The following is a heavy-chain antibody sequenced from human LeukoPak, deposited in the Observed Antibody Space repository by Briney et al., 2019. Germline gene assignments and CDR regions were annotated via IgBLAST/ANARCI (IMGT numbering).Heavy chain of an antibody. CDR3: ARDLITFGGVIAD. V-gene: IGHV4-4*02. CDR2: IYHSGST. CDR1: GGSISSSNW. D-gene: IGHD3-16*02. J-gene: IGHJ4*02. Sequence: SGTLSLTCAVSGGSISSSNWWSWVRQPPGQGLAWIGEIYHSGSTNYNPSLKSRVTISVDKSKNQFSLKLSSVTAADTAVYYCARDLITFGGVIADWGQGTLVTVSS.